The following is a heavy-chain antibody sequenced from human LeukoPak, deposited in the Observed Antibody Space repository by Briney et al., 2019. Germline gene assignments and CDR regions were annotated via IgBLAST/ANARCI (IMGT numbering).Heavy chain of an antibody. D-gene: IGHD5-12*01. CDR1: DDSISDYY. CDR2: FHNSGTS. V-gene: IGHV4-59*01. CDR3: ARDVCSGYDLCAFDI. J-gene: IGHJ3*02. Sequence: TSETLSLTCTVSDDSISDYYRGWIRQPPGKGLEWIGYFHNSGTSTYNPSLKSRVTISVDTSKNQFSLKLSSVTAADTAVYYCARDVCSGYDLCAFDIWGQGTMVTVSS.